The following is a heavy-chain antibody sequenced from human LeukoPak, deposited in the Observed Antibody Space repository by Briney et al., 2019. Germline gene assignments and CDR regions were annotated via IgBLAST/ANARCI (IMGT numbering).Heavy chain of an antibody. CDR3: ARRLRYFDWSRDY. V-gene: IGHV3-30*02. D-gene: IGHD3-9*01. CDR2: IRYDGSNK. Sequence: GGSLRLSCAASGFTFSSYGMHWVRQAPGKGLEWVAFIRYDGSNKYYADSVKGRFTISRDNSKNTLYLQMNSLRAEDTAVYYCARRLRYFDWSRDYWGQGTLVTVSS. J-gene: IGHJ4*02. CDR1: GFTFSSYG.